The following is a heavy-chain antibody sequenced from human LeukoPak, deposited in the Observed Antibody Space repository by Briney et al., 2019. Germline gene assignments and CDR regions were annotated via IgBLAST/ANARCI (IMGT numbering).Heavy chain of an antibody. J-gene: IGHJ4*02. CDR3: ARDSIWGSGTYGFDY. D-gene: IGHD1-26*01. Sequence: GSSVKVSCKASGGTFSSYAISWVRQAPGQGLEWMGGIIPIFGTANYAQKFQGRVTITRDTSASTAYMELSSLRSEDTAVYYCARDSIWGSGTYGFDYWGQGALVTVSS. CDR2: IIPIFGTA. CDR1: GGTFSSYA. V-gene: IGHV1-69*05.